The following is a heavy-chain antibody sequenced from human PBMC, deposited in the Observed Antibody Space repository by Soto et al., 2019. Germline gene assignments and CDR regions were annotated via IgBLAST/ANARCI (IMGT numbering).Heavy chain of an antibody. D-gene: IGHD2-8*01. CDR2: IYYTGNT. V-gene: IGHV4-39*01. Sequence: SETLSLTCTVSGGSIISSTYYWVWIRQPPGKGLEWIGTIYYTGNTYYNPSLGSRFTISVDTSKNQFSLKLKSVTAADTAVYYCARHVFCSSGVCYGWFDPWGQGTLVTVS. CDR3: ARHVFCSSGVCYGWFDP. CDR1: GGSIISSTYY. J-gene: IGHJ5*02.